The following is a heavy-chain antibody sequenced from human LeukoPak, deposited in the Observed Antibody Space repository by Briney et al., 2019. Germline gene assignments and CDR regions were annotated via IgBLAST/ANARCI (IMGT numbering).Heavy chain of an antibody. CDR1: GFTFSDYY. D-gene: IGHD6-13*01. CDR2: ISTSSSST. Sequence: GGSLRLSCAASGFTFSDYYMSWIRQAPRKGLEWVSYISTSSSSTNYADSVKGRFTISRDNAKNSLYLQMNSLRAEDTAVYYCARDASSSSWYNFDYWGQGTLVTVSS. CDR3: ARDASSSSWYNFDY. J-gene: IGHJ4*02. V-gene: IGHV3-11*05.